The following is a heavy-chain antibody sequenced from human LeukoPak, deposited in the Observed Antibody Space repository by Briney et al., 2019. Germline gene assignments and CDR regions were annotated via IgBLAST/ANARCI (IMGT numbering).Heavy chain of an antibody. D-gene: IGHD6-6*01. J-gene: IGHJ5*02. Sequence: NPSETLSLTCTVSGGSISSSSYYWGWIRQPPGKGLEWIGSIYYSGSTYYNPSLKSRVTISVDTSKNQFSLKLSSATAADTTVYYCARLSSSSWSYWFDPWGQGNLVTVSS. CDR3: ARLSSSSWSYWFDP. CDR2: IYYSGST. CDR1: GGSISSSSYY. V-gene: IGHV4-39*01.